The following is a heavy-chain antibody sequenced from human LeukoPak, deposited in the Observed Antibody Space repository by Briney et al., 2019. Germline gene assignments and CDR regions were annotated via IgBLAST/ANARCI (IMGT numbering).Heavy chain of an antibody. D-gene: IGHD6-19*01. V-gene: IGHV3-48*01. Sequence: GGSLRLSCAASGFTFSTYGMSWVRQAPGKGLEWISYINAHRTTYYADSVEGRFTISRDNAKNSAYLQLNSLRVEDTAMYYCARSVEGSFDYWGQGTLVTVSS. CDR2: INAHRTT. CDR1: GFTFSTYG. CDR3: ARSVEGSFDY. J-gene: IGHJ4*02.